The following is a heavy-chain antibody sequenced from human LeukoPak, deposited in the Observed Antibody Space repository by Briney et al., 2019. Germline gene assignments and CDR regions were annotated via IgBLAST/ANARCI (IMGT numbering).Heavy chain of an antibody. Sequence: GASVKVSCKASGYTLTSYGISWVRQAPGQGLEWMGWISAYNGNTNYAQKLQGSVTMTTDTSTSTTYMQLRSLRSADTAVNYCARASRGCSAGSCYSGGDYWGQGTLVTVSS. CDR2: ISAYNGNT. V-gene: IGHV1-18*01. CDR3: ARASRGCSAGSCYSGGDY. J-gene: IGHJ4*02. D-gene: IGHD2-15*01. CDR1: GYTLTSYG.